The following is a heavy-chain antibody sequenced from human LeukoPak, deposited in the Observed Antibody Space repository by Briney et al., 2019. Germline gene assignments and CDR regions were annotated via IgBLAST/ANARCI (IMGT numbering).Heavy chain of an antibody. CDR3: ARAPQNSGSKPHNWFDP. V-gene: IGHV4-34*01. Sequence: KPSETLSLTCAVYGGSFSGYYWSWIRQPPGKGLEWIGEINHSGSTNYNPSLKSRVTISVDTSKNQFSLKLSSVTAADTAVYYCARAPQNSGSKPHNWFDPWGQGTLVTVSS. J-gene: IGHJ5*02. CDR1: GGSFSGYY. CDR2: INHSGST. D-gene: IGHD1-26*01.